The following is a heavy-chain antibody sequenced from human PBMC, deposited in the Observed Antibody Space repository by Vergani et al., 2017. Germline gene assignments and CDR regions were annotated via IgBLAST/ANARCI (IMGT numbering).Heavy chain of an antibody. J-gene: IGHJ5*02. V-gene: IGHV4-59*01. CDR1: GGSISSYY. Sequence: QLQLQESGPGLVKPSETLSLTCTVSGGSISSYYWSWIRQPPGKGLEWIGYIYYSGSTNYNPSLKSRVTISVDTSKNQFSRKLSSVTAADTAVYYCARDPVGAASWFDPWGQGTLVTVSS. CDR2: IYYSGST. CDR3: ARDPVGAASWFDP. D-gene: IGHD6-25*01.